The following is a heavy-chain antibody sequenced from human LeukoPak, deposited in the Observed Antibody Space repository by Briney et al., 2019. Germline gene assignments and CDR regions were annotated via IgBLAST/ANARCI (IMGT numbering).Heavy chain of an antibody. CDR1: GYSFTSYW. J-gene: IGHJ4*02. CDR2: SYPGDSDT. V-gene: IGHV5-51*01. Sequence: GAPLLISGKGSGYSFTSYWIGWVRQLPGKSLEGMGISYPGDSDTRYSPSFQGQVTISVDKSISTDYLQWSSLKASDTAMYYCARWDASSGSHEKDFDYWGQGTLVTVSA. CDR3: ARWDASSGSHEKDFDY. D-gene: IGHD3-22*01.